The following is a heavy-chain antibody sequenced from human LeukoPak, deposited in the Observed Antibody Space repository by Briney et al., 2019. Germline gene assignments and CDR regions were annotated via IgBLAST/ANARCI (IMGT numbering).Heavy chain of an antibody. V-gene: IGHV3-53*01. CDR2: IYSGGST. CDR3: ARGRITMVRGFRYYYYGMDV. Sequence: PGGSLRLSCAASGFTVSSNYMSWVRQAPGKGLEWVSVIYSGGSTYYADSVKGRFTISRDNSKNTLYLQMNSLRAEDTAVYYCARGRITMVRGFRYYYYGMDVWGQGTTVTVSS. D-gene: IGHD3-10*01. CDR1: GFTVSSNY. J-gene: IGHJ6*02.